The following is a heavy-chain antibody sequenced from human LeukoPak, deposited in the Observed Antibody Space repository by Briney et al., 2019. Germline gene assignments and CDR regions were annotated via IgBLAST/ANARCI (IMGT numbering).Heavy chain of an antibody. CDR2: TRNKANSYTT. J-gene: IGHJ4*02. CDR1: GFTFSDHY. Sequence: PGGSLRLSCAASGFTFSDHYMDWVRQAPGKGLEWVGRTRNKANSYTTVYAASVKGRFTISRDESENSLLLQMNSLKTEDTAVYYSARGYNSFDSWGQGTLVTVSS. CDR3: ARGYNSFDS. D-gene: IGHD1-1*01. V-gene: IGHV3-72*01.